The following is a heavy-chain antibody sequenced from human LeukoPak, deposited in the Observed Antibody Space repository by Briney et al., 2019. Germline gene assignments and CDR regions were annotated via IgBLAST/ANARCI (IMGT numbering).Heavy chain of an antibody. J-gene: IGHJ4*02. Sequence: PGGSLRLSCPASGFTFSSYEMNWVRQAPGKGLEWVSYISSSGSTIYYADSVKGRFTISRDNAKNSLYLQMNSLRAEDTAVYYCASPGAGLSGSYYSPFDYWGQGTLVTVSS. D-gene: IGHD3-10*01. CDR2: ISSSGSTI. CDR1: GFTFSSYE. CDR3: ASPGAGLSGSYYSPFDY. V-gene: IGHV3-48*03.